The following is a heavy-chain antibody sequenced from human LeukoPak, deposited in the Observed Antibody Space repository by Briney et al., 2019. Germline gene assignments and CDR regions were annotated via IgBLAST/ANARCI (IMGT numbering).Heavy chain of an antibody. CDR1: GGTFSSYA. V-gene: IGHV3-23*01. D-gene: IGHD2-2*01. CDR2: ISGSGGST. CDR3: AKHMIEAQKLLSDAFDI. Sequence: SCKASGGTFSSYAMSWVRQAPGKGLEWVSAISGSGGSTYYADSVKGRFTISRDNSKNTLYLQMNSLRAEDTAVYYCAKHMIEAQKLLSDAFDIWGQGTMVTVSS. J-gene: IGHJ3*02.